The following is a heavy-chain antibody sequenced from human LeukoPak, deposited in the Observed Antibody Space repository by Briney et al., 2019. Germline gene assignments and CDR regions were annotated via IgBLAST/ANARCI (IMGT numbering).Heavy chain of an antibody. D-gene: IGHD3-3*01. CDR3: ARVPPYDFWSGYYRPNYGMDV. CDR1: GGSISSYY. CDR2: IYHSGST. J-gene: IGHJ6*02. V-gene: IGHV4-59*01. Sequence: SETLSLTCTVSGGSISSYYWSWIRQPPGKGLEWIGYIYHSGSTNYNPSLKSRVTISVDTSKNQFSLKLSSVTAADTAVYYCARVPPYDFWSGYYRPNYGMDVWGQGTTVTVSS.